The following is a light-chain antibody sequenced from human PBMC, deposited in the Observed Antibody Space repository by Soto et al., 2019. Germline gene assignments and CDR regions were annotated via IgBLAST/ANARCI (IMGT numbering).Light chain of an antibody. Sequence: AIRMTQSPSSLSASTGDRVTITCRASQGISSYLAWYQQKPGTAPKLLIYDASTLQSGGPSRFSGSGSGTDFTLTISSLQSADFATYYWNQYYSTLKTFGQVTKVEIK. V-gene: IGKV1-8*01. CDR2: DAS. CDR3: NQYYSTLKT. CDR1: QGISSY. J-gene: IGKJ1*01.